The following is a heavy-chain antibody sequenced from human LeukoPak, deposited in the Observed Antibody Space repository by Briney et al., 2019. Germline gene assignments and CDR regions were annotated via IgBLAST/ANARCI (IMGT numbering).Heavy chain of an antibody. CDR2: IGVTGSPT. CDR3: ARKRPNYFDY. V-gene: IGHV3-48*04. Sequence: GGSLRLSCAASGFSLSHYSVTWVRQASGKGLEWVSYIGVTGSPTYYADSVKARFTISRDNAENSLYLQMNSLRAEDTALYYCARKRPNYFDYWGQGTLVTVSS. J-gene: IGHJ4*02. CDR1: GFSLSHYS.